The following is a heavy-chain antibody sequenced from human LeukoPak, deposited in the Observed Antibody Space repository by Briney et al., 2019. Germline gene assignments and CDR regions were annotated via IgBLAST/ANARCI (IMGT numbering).Heavy chain of an antibody. J-gene: IGHJ3*02. CDR1: GFTFSGSA. D-gene: IGHD6-13*01. CDR2: IRSKANSYAT. CDR3: TRPYSSSWYAMGAFDI. Sequence: PGGSLRLSCAASGFTFSGSAMHWVRQASGKGLEWVGRIRSKANSYATAYAASVKGRFIISRDDSKNTAYLQMNSLKTEDTAVYYCTRPYSSSWYAMGAFDIWGQGTMVTVSS. V-gene: IGHV3-73*01.